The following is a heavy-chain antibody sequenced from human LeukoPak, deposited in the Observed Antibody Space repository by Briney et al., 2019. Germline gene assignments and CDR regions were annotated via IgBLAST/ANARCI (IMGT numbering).Heavy chain of an antibody. CDR3: ARHPEWLPIFDY. Sequence: PSETLSLTCTVSGGSISSSSYYWGWIRQPPGKGLEWIGSIYYSGSTYYNPSLKSRVTISVDTSKNQFSLKLSSVTAADTAVYYCARHPEWLPIFDYWGQGTLVTVSS. D-gene: IGHD3-3*01. CDR1: GGSISSSSYY. J-gene: IGHJ4*02. CDR2: IYYSGST. V-gene: IGHV4-39*07.